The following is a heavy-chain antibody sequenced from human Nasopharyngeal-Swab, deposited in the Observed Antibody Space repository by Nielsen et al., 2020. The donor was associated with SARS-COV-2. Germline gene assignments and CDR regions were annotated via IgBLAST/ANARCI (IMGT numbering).Heavy chain of an antibody. V-gene: IGHV3-13*01. J-gene: IGHJ4*02. D-gene: IGHD4-23*01. CDR2: IGTAGDT. CDR3: ASGTVTLLHY. CDR1: GFTFSSYD. Sequence: GESLKISCAASGFTFSSYDMHWVHQATGKGLEWVSAIGTAGDTYYPGSVKGRFAISRENAKNSLYLQMNSLRAEDTAVYYCASGTVTLLHYWGQGTLVTVSS.